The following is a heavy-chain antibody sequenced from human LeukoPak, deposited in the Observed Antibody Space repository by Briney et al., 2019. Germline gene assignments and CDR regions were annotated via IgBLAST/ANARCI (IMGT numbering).Heavy chain of an antibody. V-gene: IGHV4-38-2*02. CDR3: ARVSAREVMVDY. D-gene: IGHD2-21*01. CDR2: IYHSGST. J-gene: IGHJ4*02. CDR1: GYSISSGYY. Sequence: SETLSLTCTVSGYSISSGYYWGWIRQPPGKGLEWIGSIYHSGSTYYNPSLKSRVTISVDTSKNQFSLKLSSVTAAGTAVYYCARVSAREVMVDYWGQGTLVTVSS.